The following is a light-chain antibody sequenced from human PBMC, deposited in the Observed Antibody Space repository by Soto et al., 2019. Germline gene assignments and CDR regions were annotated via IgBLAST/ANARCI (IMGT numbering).Light chain of an antibody. CDR1: QSVSST. CDR2: GAS. CDR3: QQYYSYPRT. Sequence: EKVMTQSPATLSVSPGERATLSCRASQSVSSTVAWYQQKPGQAPRLLISGASTRATGVPARFSGSGSGTDFSLTITSLQSEDFATYYCQQYYSYPRTFGQGTKVEIK. J-gene: IGKJ1*01. V-gene: IGKV3-15*01.